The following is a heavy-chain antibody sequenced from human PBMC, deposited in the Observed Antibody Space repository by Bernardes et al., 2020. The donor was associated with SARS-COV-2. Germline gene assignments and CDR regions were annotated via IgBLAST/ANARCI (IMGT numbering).Heavy chain of an antibody. CDR3: VKGAPKISAHLDY. V-gene: IGHV3-30-3*02. Sequence: GGSLRLSCIGSGFTFSTYATYWVRQAPGKGLEWVAGISYDGKDTYYADSVKGRFTISRDNSRSTLYLELNTLIIDDTAVYYCVKGAPKISAHLDYWGQGTLVTVSS. J-gene: IGHJ4*01. D-gene: IGHD6-6*01. CDR2: ISYDGKDT. CDR1: GFTFSTYA.